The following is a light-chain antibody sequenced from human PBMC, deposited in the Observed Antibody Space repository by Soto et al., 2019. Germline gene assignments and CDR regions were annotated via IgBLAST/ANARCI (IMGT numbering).Light chain of an antibody. CDR2: VNSDGSH. CDR1: SGHSSYA. CDR3: QTWGTGIQV. V-gene: IGLV4-69*01. J-gene: IGLJ2*01. Sequence: QPVLTQSPSASASLGDSVKLTCTLSSGHSSYAIAWHQQQPEKGPRYLMIVNSDGSHSRGDGIPDRFSGARSGAERYLTISSLQSEHEADYYCQTWGTGIQVFGGGTKLTVL.